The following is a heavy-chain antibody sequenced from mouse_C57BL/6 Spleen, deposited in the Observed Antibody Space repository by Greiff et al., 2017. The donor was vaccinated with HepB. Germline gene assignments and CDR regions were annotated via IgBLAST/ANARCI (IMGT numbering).Heavy chain of an antibody. CDR3: ARDTTVVDDYFDY. J-gene: IGHJ2*01. CDR2: ISSGGSYT. CDR1: GFTFSSYG. V-gene: IGHV5-6*02. D-gene: IGHD1-1*01. Sequence: DVKLVESGGDLVKPGGSLKLSCAASGFTFSSYGMSWVRQTPDKRLEWVATISSGGSYTYYPDSVKGRFTISRDNAKNTLYLQMSSLKSEDTAMYYCARDTTVVDDYFDYWGQGTTLTVSS.